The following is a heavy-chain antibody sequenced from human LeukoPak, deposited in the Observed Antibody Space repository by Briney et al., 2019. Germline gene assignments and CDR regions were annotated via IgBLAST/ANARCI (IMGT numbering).Heavy chain of an antibody. Sequence: SETLSLTCAVNGGSFSGYYWSWIRQPPGKGLGWIGEINRSGSTNYNPSLKSRVTISVDTSKNQFSLKLSSVTAADTAVYYCAYGYNYGYDYWGQGTLVTVSS. CDR2: INRSGST. V-gene: IGHV4-34*01. CDR1: GGSFSGYY. J-gene: IGHJ4*02. D-gene: IGHD5-18*01. CDR3: AYGYNYGYDY.